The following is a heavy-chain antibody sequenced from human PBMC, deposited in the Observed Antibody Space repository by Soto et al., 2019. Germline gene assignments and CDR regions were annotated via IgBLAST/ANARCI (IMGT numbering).Heavy chain of an antibody. D-gene: IGHD5-12*01. V-gene: IGHV1-46*01. Sequence: GASVKVSCKASGYTFTSYYMHWVRQAPGQGLEWMGIINPSGGSTSYAQKFQGRVTMTRDTSTSTVYMELSSLRSEDTAVYYCASIEMATFDAFDIWGQGTMVTVSS. CDR3: ASIEMATFDAFDI. CDR1: GYTFTSYY. J-gene: IGHJ3*02. CDR2: INPSGGST.